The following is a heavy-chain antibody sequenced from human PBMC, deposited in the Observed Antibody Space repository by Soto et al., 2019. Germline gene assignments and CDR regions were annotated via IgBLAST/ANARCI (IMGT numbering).Heavy chain of an antibody. D-gene: IGHD3-16*01. CDR3: ARDMQGWGGY. CDR2: INPKSGDT. J-gene: IGHJ4*02. V-gene: IGHV1-2*02. Sequence: ASVKVSCKASGYTLTDYYLHWVRQAPGQGLEWMGWINPKSGDTNYAQKFQDRVTMTRDTSTSAAYMELSRLTFDDTAVYYCARDMQGWGGYWGQGTLVNVSS. CDR1: GYTLTDYY.